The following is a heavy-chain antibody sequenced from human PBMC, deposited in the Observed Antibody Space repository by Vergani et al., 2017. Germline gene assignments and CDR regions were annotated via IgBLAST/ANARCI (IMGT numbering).Heavy chain of an antibody. CDR2: ISSSGSTI. J-gene: IGHJ3*02. Sequence: EVQLLESGGGLVQPGGSLRLPCAASGFTFSSSAMSWVRQAPGKGLEWVSAISSSGSTIYYADSVKGRFTISRDNAKNSLYLQMNSLRTEDTAVYYCARRVQSAFDIWGQGTMVTVSS. D-gene: IGHD5/OR15-5a*01. CDR3: ARRVQSAFDI. V-gene: IGHV3-48*04. CDR1: GFTFSSSA.